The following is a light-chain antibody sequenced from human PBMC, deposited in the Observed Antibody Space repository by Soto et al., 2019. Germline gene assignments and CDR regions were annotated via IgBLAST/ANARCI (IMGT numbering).Light chain of an antibody. CDR1: KLGDKY. J-gene: IGLJ2*01. Sequence: SYELTQPPSVSVSPGQTATITCSGDKLGDKYACWYQQKPGQSPVLVIYQGIKRPSGIPERFSGSNSGNTATLTISGTQAMDEADYYCQAWDSSTAVFGGGTQLTVL. V-gene: IGLV3-1*01. CDR3: QAWDSSTAV. CDR2: QGI.